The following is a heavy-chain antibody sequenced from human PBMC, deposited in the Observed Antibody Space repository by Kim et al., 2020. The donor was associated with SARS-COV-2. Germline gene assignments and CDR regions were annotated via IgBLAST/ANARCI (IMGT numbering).Heavy chain of an antibody. CDR3: ARQSSEGLRYFDWLHYYYGMDV. CDR1: GYSFTSYW. D-gene: IGHD3-9*01. CDR2: IYPGDSDT. J-gene: IGHJ6*02. Sequence: GESLKISCKGSGYSFTSYWIGWVRQMPGKGLEWMGIIYPGDSDTRYSPSFQGQVTISADKSISTAYLQWSSLKASDTAMYYCARQSSEGLRYFDWLHYYYGMDVWGQGTTVTVSS. V-gene: IGHV5-51*01.